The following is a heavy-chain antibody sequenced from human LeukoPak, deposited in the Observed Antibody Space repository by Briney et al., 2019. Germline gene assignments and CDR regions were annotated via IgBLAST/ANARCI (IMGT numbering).Heavy chain of an antibody. CDR3: AREGGRGSFFDY. J-gene: IGHJ4*02. CDR2: ISSSGSTI. D-gene: IGHD1-26*01. CDR1: GFTFSSYE. V-gene: IGHV3-48*03. Sequence: GGSLRLSCAASGFTFSSYEMNWVRQAPGKGLEWASYISSSGSTICYADSVKGRFTISRDNAKNSLYLQMNSLRAEDTAVYYCAREGGRGSFFDYWGQGTLVTVSS.